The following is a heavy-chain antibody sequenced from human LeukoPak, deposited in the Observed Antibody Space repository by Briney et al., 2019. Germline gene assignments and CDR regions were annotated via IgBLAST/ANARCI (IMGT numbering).Heavy chain of an antibody. J-gene: IGHJ4*02. CDR1: GYTFTSQY. CDR2: INPSSGST. Sequence: ASVTVSCKASGYTFTSQYVYWVRQAPGQGLEWMGIINPSSGSTNYAQKFQGRVTMTRDTSTSTVYMELSSLRSDDTAVYYCARDWEYPRVYCFDYWGQGTLVTVSS. CDR3: ARDWEYPRVYCFDY. V-gene: IGHV1-46*01. D-gene: IGHD1-26*01.